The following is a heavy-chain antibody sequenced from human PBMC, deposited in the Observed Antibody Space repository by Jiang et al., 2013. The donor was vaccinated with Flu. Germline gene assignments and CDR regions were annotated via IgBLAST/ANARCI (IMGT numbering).Heavy chain of an antibody. V-gene: IGHV3-30*07. D-gene: IGHD1-1*01. CDR1: FSSDS. Sequence: FSSDSMHWVRQAPGKGLEWVALISYDGTNKFYADSVKGRFTISRDNAKNSLYLQMDSLRAEDTAVYYCARDGGEYNDYYYGMDVWGQGTTVTVSS. CDR2: ISYDGTNK. CDR3: ARDGGEYNDYYYGMDV. J-gene: IGHJ6*02.